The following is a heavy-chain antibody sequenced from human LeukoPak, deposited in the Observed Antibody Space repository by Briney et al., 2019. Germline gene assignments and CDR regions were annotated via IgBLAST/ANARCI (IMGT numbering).Heavy chain of an antibody. CDR3: AKQGRKSAFDF. Sequence: MASETPSLTCAVYGGSFSGYYWSWIRRPPGKGLEWIGEIDHSGNTNYNPSLKSRVTVSVDTSKNQFSLKLRSLTAADTAVYYCAKQGRKSAFDFWGQGTLVTVSS. V-gene: IGHV4-34*01. CDR2: IDHSGNT. CDR1: GGSFSGYY. D-gene: IGHD7-27*01. J-gene: IGHJ4*02.